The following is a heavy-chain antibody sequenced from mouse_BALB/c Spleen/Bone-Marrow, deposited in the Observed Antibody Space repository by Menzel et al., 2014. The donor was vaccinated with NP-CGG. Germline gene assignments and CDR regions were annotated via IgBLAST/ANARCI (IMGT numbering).Heavy chain of an antibody. J-gene: IGHJ2*01. D-gene: IGHD2-4*01. V-gene: IGHV1S81*02. CDR3: ARCGGLRDIDY. CDR2: INPSNGRT. CDR1: GYTFTSYW. Sequence: QVQLQQSGAELVKPGASVKLSCKASGYTFTSYWMHWVKQRPGQGLEWIGEINPSNGRTNYNEKFKGKATLTADKSSNTAYMQLSSLTSEDSAVYFCARCGGLRDIDYWGQGTTLTVSS.